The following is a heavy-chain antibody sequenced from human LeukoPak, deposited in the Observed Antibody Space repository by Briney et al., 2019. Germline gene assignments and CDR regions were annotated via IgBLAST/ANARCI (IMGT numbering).Heavy chain of an antibody. Sequence: ASVKVSCKASGYTFTGYYMHWVRQAPGQGFECMGWINPNSGGTNYAQKFQGRVTMTRDTSISTAYMELSRLRSDDTAVYYCARDPPGYVKTLDYWGQGTLVTVSS. CDR3: ARDPPGYVKTLDY. CDR1: GYTFTGYY. D-gene: IGHD5-12*01. J-gene: IGHJ4*02. CDR2: INPNSGGT. V-gene: IGHV1-2*02.